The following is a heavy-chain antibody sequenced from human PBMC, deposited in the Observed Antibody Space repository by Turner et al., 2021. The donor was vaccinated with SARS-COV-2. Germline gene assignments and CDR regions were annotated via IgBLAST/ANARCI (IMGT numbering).Heavy chain of an antibody. CDR2: IHPSGST. J-gene: IGHJ4*02. V-gene: IGHV4-34*01. Sequence: QVHLQQWGAGLLKPSETLSLTCAVYGGSFSGYYWTWIRQPPGKGLEWIGEIHPSGSTYYNPSLKSRVTISQDTSKSQFSLNLSSVTAADTALYHCSRGDDSRKSGLLWGQGTLVTVSS. CDR1: GGSFSGYY. D-gene: IGHD2-21*02. CDR3: SRGDDSRKSGLL.